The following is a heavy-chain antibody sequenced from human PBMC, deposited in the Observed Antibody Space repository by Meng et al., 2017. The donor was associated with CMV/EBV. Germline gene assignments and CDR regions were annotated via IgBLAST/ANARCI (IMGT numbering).Heavy chain of an antibody. J-gene: IGHJ6*02. CDR2: INHSGST. Sequence: ESLKISCAVYGGSFSGYYWSWIRQPPGKGLKWIGEINHSGSTNYNPSLKSRVTISVDTSKNQFSLKLSSVTAADTAVYYCARVRVPAATYYYYGMDVWGQGTTVTVSS. D-gene: IGHD2-2*01. CDR1: GGSFSGYY. CDR3: ARVRVPAATYYYYGMDV. V-gene: IGHV4-34*01.